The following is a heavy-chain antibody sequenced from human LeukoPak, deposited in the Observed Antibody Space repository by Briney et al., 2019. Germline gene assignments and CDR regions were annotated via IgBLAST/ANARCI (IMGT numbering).Heavy chain of an antibody. CDR3: ATMENDSSGYMVDY. Sequence: PGGSLRLSCAASGFTFSSYAMSWVRQPPGKGLEWIGEINHSGSTNYNPSLKSRVTISVDTSKNQFSLKLSSVTAADTAVYYCATMENDSSGYMVDYWGQGTLVTVSS. V-gene: IGHV4-34*08. J-gene: IGHJ4*02. CDR1: GFTFSSYA. CDR2: INHSGST. D-gene: IGHD3-22*01.